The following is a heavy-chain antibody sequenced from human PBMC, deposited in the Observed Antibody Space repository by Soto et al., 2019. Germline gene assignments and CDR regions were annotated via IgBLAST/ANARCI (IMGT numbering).Heavy chain of an antibody. Sequence: GGSLRLSCAASGFTFSSYAISWVRQAPGKGLEWVSGITNSGDSTYYAASVKGRFTISRDNAKTTLYLQMNSLRAEDTAIYYCAKDAGYCSSGSCYSDAFDVWGQGTMVTVSS. CDR1: GFTFSSYA. V-gene: IGHV3-23*01. J-gene: IGHJ3*01. D-gene: IGHD2-15*01. CDR2: ITNSGDST. CDR3: AKDAGYCSSGSCYSDAFDV.